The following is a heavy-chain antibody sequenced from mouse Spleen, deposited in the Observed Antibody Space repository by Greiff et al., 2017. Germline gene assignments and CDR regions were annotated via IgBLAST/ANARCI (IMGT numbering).Heavy chain of an antibody. V-gene: IGHV1-76*01. J-gene: IGHJ3*01. Sequence: QVQLKQSGAELVRPGASVKLSCKASGYTFTDYYINWVKQRPGQGLEWIARIYPGSGNTYYNEKFKGKATLTAEKSSSTAYMQLSSLTSEDSAVYFCAREYYGRLAYWGQGTLVTVSA. D-gene: IGHD1-1*01. CDR1: GYTFTDYY. CDR2: IYPGSGNT. CDR3: AREYYGRLAY.